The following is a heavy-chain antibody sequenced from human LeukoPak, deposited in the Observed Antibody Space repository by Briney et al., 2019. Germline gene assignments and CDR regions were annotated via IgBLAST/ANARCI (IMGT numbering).Heavy chain of an antibody. V-gene: IGHV3-23*01. J-gene: IGHJ6*03. CDR2: ISGSGGST. Sequence: GGSLRLSCAASGFTFSSYAMSWVRQAPGKGLEWVSAISGSGGSTYYADSVKGRFTISRDNAKNPLYLQMNSLRAEDTAVYYCAKGRGHYYHYMDVWGKGTTVTVSS. D-gene: IGHD3-10*01. CDR3: AKGRGHYYHYMDV. CDR1: GFTFSSYA.